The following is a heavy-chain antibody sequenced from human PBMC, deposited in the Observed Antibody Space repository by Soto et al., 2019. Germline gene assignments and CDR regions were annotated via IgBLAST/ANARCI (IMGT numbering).Heavy chain of an antibody. V-gene: IGHV3-9*01. CDR3: AKDVDRLGELWGYFQI. D-gene: IGHD3-16*01. CDR1: GFIFEDFA. CDR2: INWNGVNK. J-gene: IGHJ1*01. Sequence: EVQLVESGGGLEQPGRSLRLSCTVSGFIFEDFAMHWVRQAPGQGLEWVSGINWNGVNKGYAESVLGRFTISRDNAKKSLYLAMNSLIPEDTALYFCAKDVDRLGELWGYFQIWGQGTLVTVSS.